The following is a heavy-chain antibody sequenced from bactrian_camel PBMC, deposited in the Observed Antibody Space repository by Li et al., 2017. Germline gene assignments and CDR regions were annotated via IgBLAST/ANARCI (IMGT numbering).Heavy chain of an antibody. CDR3: AAVRYLRGAHCYIRPGVVGNFDD. D-gene: IGHD6*01. Sequence: VESGGGSVQTGGSLRLSCVGSGYTTGRHCMAWFRQAPGKEREGVATIDSDGSTNYADFVKGRFTISEDNAKGTLDLQMNALKPEDTAMYYCAAVRYLRGAHCYIRPGVVGNFDDWGQGTQVTVS. CDR2: IDSDGST. J-gene: IGHJ4*01. V-gene: IGHV3S55*01. CDR1: GYTTGRHC.